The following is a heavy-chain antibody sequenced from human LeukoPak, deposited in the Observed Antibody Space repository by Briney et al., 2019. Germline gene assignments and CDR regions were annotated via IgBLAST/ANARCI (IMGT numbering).Heavy chain of an antibody. V-gene: IGHV1-46*01. D-gene: IGHD3-22*01. Sequence: GASVKVSCKAFGYTFTNYFIHWVRQAPGQGLEWMGIINPSAGSTSYAQKFQGRVTMTRDTSTSTVYMELSSLSSEDTAVYYCATTDRGYYSQFYWGQGTLVTVSS. CDR3: ATTDRGYYSQFY. J-gene: IGHJ4*02. CDR1: GYTFTNYF. CDR2: INPSAGST.